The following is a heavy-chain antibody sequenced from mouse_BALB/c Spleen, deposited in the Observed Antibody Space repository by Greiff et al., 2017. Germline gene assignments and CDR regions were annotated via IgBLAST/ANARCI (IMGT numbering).Heavy chain of an antibody. CDR3: ARDRGLFRAFAY. V-gene: IGHV5-4*02. CDR1: GFTFSDYY. Sequence: EVMLVESGGGLVKPGGSLKLSCAASGFTFSDYYMYWVRQTPEKRLEWVATISDGGSYTYYPDSVKGRFTISRDNAKNNLYLQMSSLKSEDTAMYYCARDRGLFRAFAYWGQGTLVTVSA. D-gene: IGHD3-1*01. CDR2: ISDGGSYT. J-gene: IGHJ3*01.